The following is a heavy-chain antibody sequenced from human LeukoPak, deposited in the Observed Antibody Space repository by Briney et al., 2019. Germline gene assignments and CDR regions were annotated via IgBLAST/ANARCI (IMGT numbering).Heavy chain of an antibody. D-gene: IGHD6-19*01. J-gene: IGHJ4*02. CDR3: ARANPSSGWTRFDY. CDR1: GYTFTSYG. CDR2: ISAYNGNT. V-gene: IGHV1-18*01. Sequence: ASVRVSCKASGYTFTSYGISWVRQAPGQGLEWMGWISAYNGNTNYAQKLQGRVTMTTDTSTSTAYMELRSLRSDDTAVYYCARANPSSGWTRFDYWGQGTLVTVSS.